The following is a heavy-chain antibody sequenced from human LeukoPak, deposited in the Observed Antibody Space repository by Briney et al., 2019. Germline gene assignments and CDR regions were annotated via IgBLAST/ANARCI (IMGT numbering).Heavy chain of an antibody. Sequence: GGSLRLSCAASGFTFSSYAMSWVRQAPGKGLEWVSAVSGSGGSTYYADSVKGRFTISRDSSKNTLYLQMNNLRAEDTAVYYCAKSSGFSYGYYFDYWGQGTLVTVSS. CDR1: GFTFSSYA. D-gene: IGHD5-18*01. J-gene: IGHJ4*02. CDR3: AKSSGFSYGYYFDY. V-gene: IGHV3-23*01. CDR2: VSGSGGST.